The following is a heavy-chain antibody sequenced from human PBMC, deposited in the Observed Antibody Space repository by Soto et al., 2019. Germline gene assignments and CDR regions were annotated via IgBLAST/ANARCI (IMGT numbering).Heavy chain of an antibody. CDR1: GFSFSNYA. CDR3: VKGTRPLPNISGLIYGRY. J-gene: IGHJ4*02. D-gene: IGHD6-19*01. V-gene: IGHV3-23*01. Sequence: PRGSLRLSCAASGFSFSNYAMTWVRQAPGKGLECVSTISDVEGATYSADSVKGRFTTSRDNSKNTVFLQMDNLRAEDTAVYFCVKGTRPLPNISGLIYGRYWGQGTQVTVSS. CDR2: ISDVEGAT.